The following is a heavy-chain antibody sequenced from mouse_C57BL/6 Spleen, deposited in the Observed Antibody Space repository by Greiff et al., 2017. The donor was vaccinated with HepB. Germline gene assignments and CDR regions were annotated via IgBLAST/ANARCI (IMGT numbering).Heavy chain of an antibody. CDR2: FYPGSGSI. CDR3: ARHEDDSNPFAY. V-gene: IGHV1-62-2*01. Sequence: VNVVESGAELVKPGASVKLSCKASGYTFTEYTIHWVKQRSGQGLEWIGWFYPGSGSIKYNEKFKDKATLTADKSSSTVYMELSRLTSEDSAVYFCARHEDDSNPFAYWGQGTLVTVSA. CDR1: GYTFTEYT. J-gene: IGHJ3*01. D-gene: IGHD2-5*01.